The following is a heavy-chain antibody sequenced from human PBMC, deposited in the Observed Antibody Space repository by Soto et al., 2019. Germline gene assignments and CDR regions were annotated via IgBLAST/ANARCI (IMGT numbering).Heavy chain of an antibody. J-gene: IGHJ4*02. CDR2: IAYTGTT. CDR1: GDSVRSGNYY. D-gene: IGHD2-21*02. CDR3: ARDYPGGLPTTG. Sequence: SETLSLTCTVSGDSVRSGNYYWSWIRQPPGKGLEWIGFIAYTGTTHYNPSLKSRITISVDMSKNQFSPKMSSVTAADTAVYYCARDYPGGLPTTGWGQGILVTVS. V-gene: IGHV4-61*01.